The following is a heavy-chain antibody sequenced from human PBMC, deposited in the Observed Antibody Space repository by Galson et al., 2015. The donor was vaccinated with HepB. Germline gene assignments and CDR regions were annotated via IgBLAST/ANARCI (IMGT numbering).Heavy chain of an antibody. CDR1: GDSVSSNSAA. CDR3: ARGNTMVRGVISMDV. V-gene: IGHV6-1*01. J-gene: IGHJ6*02. CDR2: TYYRSKWYN. Sequence: CAISGDSVSSNSAAWNWIRQSPSRGLEWLGRTYYRSKWYNDYAVSVKSRITINPDTSKNQFSLQLNSVTPEDTAVYYCARGNTMVRGVISMDVWGQGTTVTVSS. D-gene: IGHD3-10*01.